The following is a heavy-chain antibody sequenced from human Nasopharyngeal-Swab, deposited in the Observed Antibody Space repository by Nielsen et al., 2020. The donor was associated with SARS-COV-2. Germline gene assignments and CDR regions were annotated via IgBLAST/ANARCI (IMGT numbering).Heavy chain of an antibody. J-gene: IGHJ4*02. CDR1: GFTFSTYA. CDR3: ANRRGSSWHPYCFDY. Sequence: GESLKISCAASGFTFSTYAMSWVRQAPGKGPEWVSVIGGSGDYTYHADSVKGRFTISRDNSKNTLYLQMNSLRAEDTAVYYCANRRGSSWHPYCFDYWGQGTLVTVSS. V-gene: IGHV3-23*01. CDR2: IGGSGDYT. D-gene: IGHD6-13*01.